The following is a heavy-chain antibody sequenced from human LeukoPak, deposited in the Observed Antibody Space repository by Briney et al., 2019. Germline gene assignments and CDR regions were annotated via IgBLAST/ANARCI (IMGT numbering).Heavy chain of an antibody. CDR2: ISPSGGST. CDR1: GYTFTSNY. J-gene: IGHJ4*02. Sequence: ASVKVSCKAFGYTFTSNYMHWVRQAPGQGPEWMGVISPSGGSTTYAQKFQGRVTLTRDMSTSTDYLELSSLRSDDTAVYYCARFSGSHLDYWGQGTLVTVSS. D-gene: IGHD1-26*01. CDR3: ARFSGSHLDY. V-gene: IGHV1-46*01.